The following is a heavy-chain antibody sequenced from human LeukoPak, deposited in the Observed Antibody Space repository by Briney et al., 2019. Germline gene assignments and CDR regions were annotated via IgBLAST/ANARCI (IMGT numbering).Heavy chain of an antibody. CDR2: INTDGSET. D-gene: IGHD2-15*01. V-gene: IGHV3-7*01. CDR1: GFTFSDYW. J-gene: IGHJ4*02. Sequence: GGSLRLSCVVPGFTFSDYWMTWVRQSPAKGLERVANINTDGSETYYMDSVKGRFTIFRDNAQNSVFLQMHSLRAEDTGVYFCTRDRGWQTFDYWGQGTLLTVSS. CDR3: TRDRGWQTFDY.